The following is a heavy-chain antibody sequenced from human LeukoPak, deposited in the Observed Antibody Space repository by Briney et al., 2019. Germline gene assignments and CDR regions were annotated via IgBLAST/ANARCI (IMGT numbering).Heavy chain of an antibody. Sequence: SCKASGYTFTSYYMNWVRQAPGKGLEWISFISSSGSTIYYADSVKGRFTISRDNAKNSLYLQMNSLRAEDTAVYYCARAYAGTLFFWGQGTLVTVSS. CDR3: ARAYAGTLFF. V-gene: IGHV3-48*03. D-gene: IGHD4-23*01. J-gene: IGHJ4*02. CDR2: ISSSGSTI. CDR1: GYTFTSYY.